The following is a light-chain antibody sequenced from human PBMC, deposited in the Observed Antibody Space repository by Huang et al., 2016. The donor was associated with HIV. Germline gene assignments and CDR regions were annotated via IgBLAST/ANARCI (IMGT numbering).Light chain of an antibody. J-gene: IGKJ1*01. CDR1: HSLLYSLSKKNY. V-gene: IGKV4-1*01. CDR3: LQYYSVPQT. CDR2: WAT. Sequence: DIVMTHSPDSLAVSPGERANINCKSSHSLLYSLSKKNYFAWFQQKPGRPPKLLMYWATTRESGVPDRFSGSGSGTDFTLTINNLQAEDVAVYFCLQYYSVPQTFGHGTKVEIK.